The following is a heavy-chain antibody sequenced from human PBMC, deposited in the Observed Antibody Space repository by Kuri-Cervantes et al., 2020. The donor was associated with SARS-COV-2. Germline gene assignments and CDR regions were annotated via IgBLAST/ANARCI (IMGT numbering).Heavy chain of an antibody. V-gene: IGHV4-4*02. D-gene: IGHD4-17*01. CDR2: IYHSGST. Sequence: GSLRLSCAVSGGSISSSNWWSWVRQPPGKGLEWIGEIYHSGSTNYNPSLKSRVTISVDKSKNQFSLKLSSVTAAATAAYYCARELGLTTVNWFDPWGQGTLVTVSS. J-gene: IGHJ5*02. CDR3: ARELGLTTVNWFDP. CDR1: GGSISSSNW.